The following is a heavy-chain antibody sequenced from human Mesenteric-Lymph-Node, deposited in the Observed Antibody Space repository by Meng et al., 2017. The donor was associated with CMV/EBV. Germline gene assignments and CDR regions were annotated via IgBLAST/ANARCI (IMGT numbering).Heavy chain of an antibody. CDR2: ILYDGTNK. V-gene: IGHV3-30-3*01. CDR1: GFSFSSYA. D-gene: IGHD2-2*01. CDR3: ARDAYCSSIRCYLGAGFFDY. J-gene: IGHJ4*02. Sequence: GESLKISCAASGFSFSSYAMHWVRQAPGKGLEWVALILYDGTNKFYADSVKGRFTISRDSAKNSLYLQMNSLRAEDTAVYYCARDAYCSSIRCYLGAGFFDYWGQGTLVTVSS.